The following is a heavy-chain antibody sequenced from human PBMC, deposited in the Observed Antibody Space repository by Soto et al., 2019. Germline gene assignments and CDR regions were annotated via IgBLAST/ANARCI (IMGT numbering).Heavy chain of an antibody. CDR1: GGTFSSYT. J-gene: IGHJ5*02. CDR2: IIPILGIA. Sequence: SVKVSCKASGGTFSSYTISWVRQAPGQGLEWMGRIIPILGIANYAQKFQGRVTITEDTSTDTAYMELSSLRSEDTAVYYCATFPVVVPGNWFDPWGQGTLVTVSS. D-gene: IGHD2-2*01. CDR3: ATFPVVVPGNWFDP. V-gene: IGHV1-69*02.